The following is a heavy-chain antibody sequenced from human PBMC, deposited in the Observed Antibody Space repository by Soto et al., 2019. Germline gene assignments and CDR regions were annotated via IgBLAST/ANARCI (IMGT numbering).Heavy chain of an antibody. V-gene: IGHV4-39*01. CDR2: MYYSGST. D-gene: IGHD1-26*01. Sequence: PSETLSLTCTVSGGSLSSTTYYWGWIRQPPGKGLEWIGSMYYSGSTFYNPSLKSRLTISVDTSKNQFSLNLSSVTAADTAVYYCARGSLVSYYYGMDVWGQGTTVTVSS. CDR1: GGSLSSTTYY. J-gene: IGHJ6*02. CDR3: ARGSLVSYYYGMDV.